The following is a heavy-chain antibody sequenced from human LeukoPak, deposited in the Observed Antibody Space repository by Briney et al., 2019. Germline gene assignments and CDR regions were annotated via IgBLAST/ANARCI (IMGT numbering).Heavy chain of an antibody. CDR2: INPTGTST. CDR3: AREESGGYFDY. Sequence: ASVKVSCKASGYTFTNYCMHWVRQAPGQGLEWMGLINPTGTSTNYAQKFRGRVTMTRDTSTTTVYMELSSLRSEDTAVYYCAREESGGYFDYWGQGTLVTVSS. J-gene: IGHJ4*02. V-gene: IGHV1-46*01. D-gene: IGHD2-8*02. CDR1: GYTFTNYC.